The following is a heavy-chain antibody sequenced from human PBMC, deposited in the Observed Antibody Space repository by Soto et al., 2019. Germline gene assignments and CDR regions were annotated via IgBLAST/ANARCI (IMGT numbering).Heavy chain of an antibody. CDR2: IIPIFGTA. Sequence: SVKVSCKASGGTFSSYAISWVRQAPGQGLEWMGGIIPIFGTANYAQKFQGRVTITADESTSTAYMELSSLRSEDTAVYYCARGSHYDILTGYYNLDYWGQGTLVTVSS. CDR1: GGTFSSYA. V-gene: IGHV1-69*13. D-gene: IGHD3-9*01. J-gene: IGHJ4*02. CDR3: ARGSHYDILTGYYNLDY.